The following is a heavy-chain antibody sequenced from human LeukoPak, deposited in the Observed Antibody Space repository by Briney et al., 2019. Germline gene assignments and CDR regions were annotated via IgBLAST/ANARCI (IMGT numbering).Heavy chain of an antibody. CDR2: IKQDGSAK. CDR3: AKIYCTSTDYYYDY. CDR1: GFTFSSYW. J-gene: IGHJ4*02. V-gene: IGHV3-7*01. Sequence: PGGSLRLSCAASGFTFSSYWMSWVRQAPGKGLEWVANIKQDGSAKYYMDSVRGRFTISRDSAKNSLYLQMNSLRAEDTAVYYCAKIYCTSTDYYYDYWGQGTLVTVSS. D-gene: IGHD2-2*01.